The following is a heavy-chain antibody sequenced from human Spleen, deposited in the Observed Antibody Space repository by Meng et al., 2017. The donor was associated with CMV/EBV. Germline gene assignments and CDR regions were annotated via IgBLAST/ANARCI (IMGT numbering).Heavy chain of an antibody. Sequence: GESLKISCAASGFTFSSYEMNWVRQAPGKGLEWVSYISSSGSTIYYADSVKGRFTTSRDNAKNSLYLQMNSLRAEDTAVYYCARVVWNPQGDYFDYWGQGTLVTVSS. V-gene: IGHV3-48*03. CDR2: ISSSGSTI. CDR3: ARVVWNPQGDYFDY. J-gene: IGHJ4*02. CDR1: GFTFSSYE. D-gene: IGHD1-1*01.